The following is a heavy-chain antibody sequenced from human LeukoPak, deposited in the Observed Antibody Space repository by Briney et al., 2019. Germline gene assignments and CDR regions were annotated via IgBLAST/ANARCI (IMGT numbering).Heavy chain of an antibody. CDR2: IWNSGGT. J-gene: IGHJ4*02. V-gene: IGHV4-39*01. CDR1: GDSISSNYC. CDR3: ARRYCSGGVCYFFDS. Sequence: SETLSLTCNVSGDSISSNYCWDWIRQPPGKGLEWIATIWNSGGTYYNPSLESPVIISVDTSKTQFSLRLTSVTATDTAIYYCARRYCSGGVCYFFDSWGQGTLVTVSS. D-gene: IGHD2-15*01.